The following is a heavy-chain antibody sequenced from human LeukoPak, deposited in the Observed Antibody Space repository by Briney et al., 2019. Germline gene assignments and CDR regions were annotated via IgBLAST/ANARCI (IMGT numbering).Heavy chain of an antibody. J-gene: IGHJ4*02. V-gene: IGHV3-23*01. CDR3: AKGGYCSGDSCYPNDY. CDR2: ISGGGSTA. D-gene: IGHD2-15*01. Sequence: GGSLRLSCAASAFTFSSYAMSWVRQAPGKGLEWVSAISGGGSTAYYADSVKGRFTISRDNSKNTLYLRTNSLRAEDTAIYYCAKGGYCSGDSCYPNDYWGQGTLVTVSS. CDR1: AFTFSSYA.